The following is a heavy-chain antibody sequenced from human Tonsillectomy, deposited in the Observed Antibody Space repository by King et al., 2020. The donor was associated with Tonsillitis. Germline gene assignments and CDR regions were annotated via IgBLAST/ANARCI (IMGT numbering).Heavy chain of an antibody. V-gene: IGHV3-30*04. CDR2: ISYDGSNK. CDR1: GFTFSSYA. CDR3: ARGIAVANHPLTLDY. Sequence: VQLVESGGGVVQPGRSLRLSCAASGFTFSSYAMHWVRQAPGKGLEWVAVISYDGSNKYYADSVKGRFTISRDNSKNTLYLPMNSLRVEDTAVYYCARGIAVANHPLTLDYWGQGTLVTVSS. J-gene: IGHJ4*02. D-gene: IGHD6-19*01.